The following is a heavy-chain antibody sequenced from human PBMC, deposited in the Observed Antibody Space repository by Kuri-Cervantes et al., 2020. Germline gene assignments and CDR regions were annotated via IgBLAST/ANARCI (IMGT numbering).Heavy chain of an antibody. V-gene: IGHV3-11*01. J-gene: IGHJ4*02. CDR1: GFTFSDYY. CDR2: ISSSGSTI. Sequence: LSLTCAASGFTFSDYYMSWIRQAPGKGLEWVSYISSSGSTIYYADSAKGRFTISRDNAKNSLYLQMNSLRAEDTAVYYCARSPRYDSSGYRDYFDYWGQGTLVTVSS. D-gene: IGHD3-22*01. CDR3: ARSPRYDSSGYRDYFDY.